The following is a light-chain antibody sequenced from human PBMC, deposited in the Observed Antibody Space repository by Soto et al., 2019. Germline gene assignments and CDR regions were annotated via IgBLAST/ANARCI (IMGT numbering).Light chain of an antibody. V-gene: IGKV1-5*01. Sequence: DIQVTQSPSTLSASVGDRVIIACRASQTADKWVAWYQQKPGKAPNVLIYDASRLESGVPSRFSGSGSGTLFTRTISNLQPDDFATYYCQQYNDYPYTFGQGTKVES. CDR2: DAS. CDR1: QTADKW. CDR3: QQYNDYPYT. J-gene: IGKJ2*01.